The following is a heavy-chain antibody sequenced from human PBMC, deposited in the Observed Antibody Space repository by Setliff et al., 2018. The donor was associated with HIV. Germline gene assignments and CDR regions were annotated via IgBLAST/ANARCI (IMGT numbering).Heavy chain of an antibody. Sequence: SVKVSCKASGGTFSGYGISWVRQAPGQGLEWMGGIIPIFDTTNYAQKFQGRVTITADKSTSTAYMELSSLRSEDTAVYYCAKGPLYSGYDLDYYCYYMDVWGKGTTVTVSS. J-gene: IGHJ6*03. D-gene: IGHD5-12*01. V-gene: IGHV1-69*06. CDR2: IIPIFDTT. CDR3: AKGPLYSGYDLDYYCYYMDV. CDR1: GGTFSGYG.